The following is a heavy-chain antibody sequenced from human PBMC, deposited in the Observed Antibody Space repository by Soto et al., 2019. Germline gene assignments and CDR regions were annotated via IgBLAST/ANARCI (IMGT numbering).Heavy chain of an antibody. V-gene: IGHV3-21*01. J-gene: IGHJ4*02. CDR1: GFTFSSYS. CDR3: ARIVNYYGSGSSSNVFDY. Sequence: PGGSLRLSCGASGFTFSSYSMNWVRQAPGKGLEWVSSISSSSSYIYYADSVKGRFTISRDNAKNSLYLQMNSLRAEDTAVYYCARIVNYYGSGSSSNVFDYWGQGTLVTVSS. D-gene: IGHD3-10*01. CDR2: ISSSSSYI.